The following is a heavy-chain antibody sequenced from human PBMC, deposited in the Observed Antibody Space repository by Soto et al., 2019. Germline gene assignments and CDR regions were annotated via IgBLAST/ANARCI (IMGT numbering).Heavy chain of an antibody. Sequence: ASVKASCKASGYTFTRYDINWVRQATGQGLEWMGWMNPNSGNTGYAQKFQGKVTMTRSTSISTAYMELSSLRSEDTAVYYCAREKSGYYDYWGQGTLVTVSS. D-gene: IGHD3-3*01. J-gene: IGHJ4*02. CDR3: AREKSGYYDY. CDR1: GYTFTRYD. CDR2: MNPNSGNT. V-gene: IGHV1-8*01.